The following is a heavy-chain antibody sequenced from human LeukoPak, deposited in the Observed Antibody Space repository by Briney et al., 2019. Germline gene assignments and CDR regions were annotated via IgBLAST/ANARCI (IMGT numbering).Heavy chain of an antibody. V-gene: IGHV4-59*01. J-gene: IGHJ6*04. D-gene: IGHD2-8*02. CDR1: GGSISSYY. Sequence: SETLSLTCTVSGGSISSYYWSWIRQPPGKGLEWIGYIYYSGSTNYNPSLKSRVTISVDTSENQFSLKLSSVTAADTAVYYCARDYWRGVWDVWGKGTTVTVSS. CDR2: IYYSGST. CDR3: ARDYWRGVWDV.